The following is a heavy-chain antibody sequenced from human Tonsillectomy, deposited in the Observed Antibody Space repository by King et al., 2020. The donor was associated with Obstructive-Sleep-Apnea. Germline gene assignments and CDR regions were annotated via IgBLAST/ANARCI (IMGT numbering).Heavy chain of an antibody. D-gene: IGHD6-19*01. CDR3: AKASAAVAGLGYFDL. V-gene: IGHV3-9*01. CDR2: ISWNSGSL. Sequence: VQLVESGGGFVQPGRSLRLSCAASGFTFDDYAMHWVRQAPGKGLEWVSDISWNSGSLVYAASVKGLFTISRDNAKNSLFLQMNSLRPEDTALYYCAKASAAVAGLGYFDLWGRGTLVTVSA. J-gene: IGHJ2*01. CDR1: GFTFDDYA.